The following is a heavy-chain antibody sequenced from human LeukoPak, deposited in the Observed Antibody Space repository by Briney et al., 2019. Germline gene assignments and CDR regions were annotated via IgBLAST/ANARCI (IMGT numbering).Heavy chain of an antibody. CDR2: IKQEGSEK. CDR1: GFSFSNYP. D-gene: IGHD2-15*01. CDR3: ARDLYSYPYFDY. V-gene: IGHV3-7*04. J-gene: IGHJ4*02. Sequence: GGSLRLSCLASGFSFSNYPMSWVRQAPGKGLKWVADIKQEGSEKYYVDSAQGRYTITRDNAKNSLYLQMNSLRAEDTAVYYCARDLYSYPYFDYWGQGTLVTVSS.